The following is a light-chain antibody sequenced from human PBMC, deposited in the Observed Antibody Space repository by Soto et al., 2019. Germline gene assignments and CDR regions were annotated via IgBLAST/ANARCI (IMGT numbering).Light chain of an antibody. CDR3: QQYNSYSPT. CDR2: DVF. CDR1: QSVDSW. J-gene: IGKJ1*01. V-gene: IGKV1-5*01. Sequence: DIQLTQCPSTLSASVGDRVTITCRASQSVDSWLAWYQQKPGKAPTLLIYDVFTLESGVPSRFSGRGSGTEFTLTISSLQPDDFATYYCQQYNSYSPTFGQGTKVDIK.